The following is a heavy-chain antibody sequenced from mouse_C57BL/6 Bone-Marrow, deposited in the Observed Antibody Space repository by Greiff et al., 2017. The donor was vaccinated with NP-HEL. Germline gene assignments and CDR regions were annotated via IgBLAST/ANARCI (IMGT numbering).Heavy chain of an antibody. D-gene: IGHD1-1*01. Sequence: VQLQQSGAELMKPGASVKLSCKATGYTFTGYWIEWVKQRPGHGLEWIGEILPGSGNTYYNERFKGKATFTADTSSNTAYMQLSSLTTEDSAIYYCARDYYGGSYFDYWGQGTTLTVSS. CDR2: ILPGSGNT. J-gene: IGHJ2*01. V-gene: IGHV1-9*01. CDR1: GYTFTGYW. CDR3: ARDYYGGSYFDY.